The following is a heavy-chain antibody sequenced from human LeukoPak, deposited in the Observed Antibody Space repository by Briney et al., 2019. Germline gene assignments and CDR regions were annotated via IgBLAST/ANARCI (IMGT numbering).Heavy chain of an antibody. J-gene: IGHJ4*02. D-gene: IGHD6-13*01. CDR2: IYYSGST. CDR1: GGSISSGGYY. Sequence: SQTLSLTCTVSGGSISSGGYYWSWIRQHPGKGLEWIGYIYYSGSTYYNPSLKSRVTISVDTSKNQFSLKLSSVTAADTAVYYCARDSIGISAVGTNWGQGTLVTVSS. V-gene: IGHV4-31*03. CDR3: ARDSIGISAVGTN.